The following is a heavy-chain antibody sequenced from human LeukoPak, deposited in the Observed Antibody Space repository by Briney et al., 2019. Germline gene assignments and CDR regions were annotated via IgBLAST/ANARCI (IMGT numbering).Heavy chain of an antibody. J-gene: IGHJ4*02. CDR1: GYTFTSYF. CDR3: ARDRHYYDSSDSKGVMGN. Sequence: ASVKVSCKASGYTFTSYFMHWVRQAPGQGLEWMGIINPSGGSTHYAQKFQGRVTMTRDMSTSTVYMELISLRSEDTAVYYCARDRHYYDSSDSKGVMGNWGQGTLVTVSS. V-gene: IGHV1-46*01. CDR2: INPSGGST. D-gene: IGHD3-22*01.